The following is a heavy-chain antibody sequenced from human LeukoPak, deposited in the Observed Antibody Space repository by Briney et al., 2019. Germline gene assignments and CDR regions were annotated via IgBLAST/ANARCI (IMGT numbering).Heavy chain of an antibody. J-gene: IGHJ4*02. Sequence: PSETLSLTRTVSGGSVSSGSYYWSWIRQPPGKGLEWIGYIYYTGSTNYNPSLTSRVTISLDTSKNQFSLKLSSVTAADTAVYFCARGPPPLTTVVFDFWGQGTLVTVSS. CDR2: IYYTGST. V-gene: IGHV4-61*01. CDR3: ARGPPPLTTVVFDF. D-gene: IGHD4-23*01. CDR1: GGSVSSGSYY.